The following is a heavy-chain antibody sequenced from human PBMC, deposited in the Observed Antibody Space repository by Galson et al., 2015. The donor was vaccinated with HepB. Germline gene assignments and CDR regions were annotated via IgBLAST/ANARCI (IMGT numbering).Heavy chain of an antibody. V-gene: IGHV3-69-1*01. CDR1: GFFFSDYN. CDR2: ISSSGTV. Sequence: SLRLSCAASGFFFSDYNMNWVRQAPGKGREWVSSISSSGTVYYADALKGRSTISRDNAKNSLDLQVNSLTAEDTAVYYCARDLFAVSPPPTIYMDVWGTGTTVTVSS. J-gene: IGHJ6*03. D-gene: IGHD3-3*01. CDR3: ARDLFAVSPPPTIYMDV.